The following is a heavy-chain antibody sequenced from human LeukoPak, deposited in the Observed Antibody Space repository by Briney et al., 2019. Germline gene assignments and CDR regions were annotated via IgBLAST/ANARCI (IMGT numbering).Heavy chain of an antibody. CDR2: IYYSGST. V-gene: IGHV4-59*12. Sequence: SETLSLTCTVSGGSISSYYWSWIRQPPGKGLEWIGYIYYSGSTYYNPSLKSRVTISVDTSKNQFSLKLSSVTAADTAVYYCARAMGQLPNYWGQGTLVTVSS. CDR1: GGSISSYY. CDR3: ARAMGQLPNY. D-gene: IGHD1-26*01. J-gene: IGHJ4*02.